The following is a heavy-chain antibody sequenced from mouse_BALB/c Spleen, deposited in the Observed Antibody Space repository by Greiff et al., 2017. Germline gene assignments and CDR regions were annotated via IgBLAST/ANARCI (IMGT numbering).Heavy chain of an antibody. J-gene: IGHJ4*01. CDR3: ARQGLLRGYYAMDY. V-gene: IGHV2-4-1*01. Sequence: VKLVESGPGLVHPSQSLSITCTVPGFSLSSYGVHWVRQSPGKGLEWLGVIWSGVSTDYNAAFISRLSISKDNSKSQVFFKMNSLQADDTAIYYCARQGLLRGYYAMDYWGQGASVTVSS. CDR1: GFSLSSYG. CDR2: IWSGVST. D-gene: IGHD2-3*01.